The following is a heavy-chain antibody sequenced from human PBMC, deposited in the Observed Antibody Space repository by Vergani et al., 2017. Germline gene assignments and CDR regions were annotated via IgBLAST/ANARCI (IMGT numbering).Heavy chain of an antibody. Sequence: QVQLQESGPGLVKPSQTLSLTCTVSGGTISSGDYYWSWIRQPPGKGLEWIGYIYYSGSTYYNPSLKSRVTISVDTSKNQFSLKLSSVTAADTAVYYCARDPDYGSGIYWFAPWGQGTLVTVSS. CDR1: GGTISSGDYY. CDR2: IYYSGST. V-gene: IGHV4-30-4*08. J-gene: IGHJ5*02. D-gene: IGHD3-10*01. CDR3: ARDPDYGSGIYWFAP.